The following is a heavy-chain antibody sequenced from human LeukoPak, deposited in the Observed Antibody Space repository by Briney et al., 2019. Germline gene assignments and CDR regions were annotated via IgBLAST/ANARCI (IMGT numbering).Heavy chain of an antibody. J-gene: IGHJ3*02. CDR1: GFTFSSYA. D-gene: IGHD5-18*01. V-gene: IGHV3-30*04. CDR3: AKDKGGGYGNDAFDI. CDR2: ISYDGTNQ. Sequence: GRSLRLSCAASGFTFSSYAMHWVRQAPGKGLEWVAVISYDGTNQYYADSVKGRFTISRDNSKNTLYLQMNSLRAEDTAVYYCAKDKGGGYGNDAFDIWGRGTMVTVSS.